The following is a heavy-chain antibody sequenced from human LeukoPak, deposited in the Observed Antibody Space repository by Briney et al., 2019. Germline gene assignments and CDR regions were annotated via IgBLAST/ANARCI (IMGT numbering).Heavy chain of an antibody. Sequence: GGSLRLSCTASGFTFSTYAMNWVRQAPGKGLEWVSSITGNGGGTKYADSVKGRFTISRDNSKNTLFLQMNSLRAEDTAVYYCAKARKNSGYDYDYWGQGTLVTVSS. D-gene: IGHD5-12*01. CDR2: ITGNGGGT. CDR1: GFTFSTYA. J-gene: IGHJ4*02. V-gene: IGHV3-23*01. CDR3: AKARKNSGYDYDY.